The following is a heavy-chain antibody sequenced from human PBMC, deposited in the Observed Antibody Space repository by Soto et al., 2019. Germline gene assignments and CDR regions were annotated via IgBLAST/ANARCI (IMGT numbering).Heavy chain of an antibody. CDR3: AKGARRGVPAAMLSSIYLKH. CDR2: ISGSGVST. CDR1: GFTFRTYA. J-gene: IGHJ1*01. V-gene: IGHV3-23*01. D-gene: IGHD2-2*01. Sequence: EVQLLESGGGMVQPGGSPRLSCAASGFTFRTYAMSWVRQAPGKGLEWVSGISGSGVSTNYAGSVRGRFTVSRDNSKNTQYLQMSSLRAEDTAVYYGAKGARRGVPAAMLSSIYLKHWGQGTLVTVSS.